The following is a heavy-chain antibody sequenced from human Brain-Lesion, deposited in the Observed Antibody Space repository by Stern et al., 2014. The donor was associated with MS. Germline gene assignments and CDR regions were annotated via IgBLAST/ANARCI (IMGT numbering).Heavy chain of an antibody. V-gene: IGHV2-70*01. Sequence: QVTLRESGPALVKPTQSLTLTCTFSGFSLSTPGVGVTWIRQPPGKALGWLALVDWDDEKYYSTSLKTRLSIFKDTSKNQVVLTMTNMDPVDTATYYCARMRYSGDYFIDYWGQGTLVTVSS. CDR3: ARMRYSGDYFIDY. J-gene: IGHJ4*02. D-gene: IGHD5-12*01. CDR1: GFSLSTPGVG. CDR2: VDWDDEK.